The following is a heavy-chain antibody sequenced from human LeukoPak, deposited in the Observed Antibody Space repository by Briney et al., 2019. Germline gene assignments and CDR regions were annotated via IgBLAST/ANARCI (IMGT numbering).Heavy chain of an antibody. J-gene: IGHJ6*03. CDR2: VFHTATT. CDR1: GDSISSNTW. CDR3: ASMKYYYYMDV. V-gene: IGHV4-4*02. Sequence: SGTLSLTCAVSGDSISSNTWWSWVRQPPGKGLEWIGEVFHTATTTYNPSLKSRVTISVDTSKNQFSLKLSSVTAADTAVYYCASMKYYYYMDVWGKGTTVTVSS.